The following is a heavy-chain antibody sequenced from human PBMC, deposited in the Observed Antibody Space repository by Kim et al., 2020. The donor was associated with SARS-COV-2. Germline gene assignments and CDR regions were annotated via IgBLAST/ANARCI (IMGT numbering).Heavy chain of an antibody. D-gene: IGHD7-27*01. CDR3: AKGPESWGYYYYYGMDV. J-gene: IGHJ6*02. V-gene: IGHV3-23*01. CDR1: GFTFSSYA. CDR2: ISGSGGST. Sequence: GGSLRLSCAASGFTFSSYAMSWVRQAPGKGLEWVSAISGSGGSTYYADSVKGRFTISRDNSKNTLYLQMNSLRAEDTAVYYCAKGPESWGYYYYYGMDVWGQGTTVTVSS.